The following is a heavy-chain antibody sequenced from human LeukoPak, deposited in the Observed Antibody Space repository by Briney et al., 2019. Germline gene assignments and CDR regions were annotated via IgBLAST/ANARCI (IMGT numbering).Heavy chain of an antibody. J-gene: IGHJ2*01. Sequence: GESLKISCKGSGYSFANYWIGWVRQMPGKGLEWMGIIYPGDSDTRYSPSFQGQVTISADKSISTAYLQWSSLKASDTAMYYCARLGGLWWWSFDLWGRGTLVTVSS. CDR1: GYSFANYW. D-gene: IGHD2-21*01. CDR2: IYPGDSDT. CDR3: ARLGGLWWWSFDL. V-gene: IGHV5-51*01.